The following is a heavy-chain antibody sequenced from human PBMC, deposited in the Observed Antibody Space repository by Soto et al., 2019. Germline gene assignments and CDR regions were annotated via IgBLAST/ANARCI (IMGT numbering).Heavy chain of an antibody. Sequence: GGSPRLSCAASGFTFSSYSMSWVRQAPGKGLEWVSAISGSGGSTYYADSVKGRFTISRDNSKNTLYLQMNSLRAEDTAVYYCAKGSGYCSGGSCDARYYYYYYMDVWGKGTTVTVSS. CDR1: GFTFSSYS. V-gene: IGHV3-23*01. CDR3: AKGSGYCSGGSCDARYYYYYYMDV. CDR2: ISGSGGST. J-gene: IGHJ6*03. D-gene: IGHD2-15*01.